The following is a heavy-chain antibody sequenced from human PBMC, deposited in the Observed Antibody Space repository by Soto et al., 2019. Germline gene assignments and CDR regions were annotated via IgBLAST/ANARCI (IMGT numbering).Heavy chain of an antibody. Sequence: QVQLVQSGAEVKKPGSSVKVSCKASGGTFSSYAISWVRQAPGQGLEWMGGIIPIFGTANYAQKFQGRVTITADKSTSTAYMELSSLRSDDTAVYYCAREKTCGGDCYPLDYWGQGTLVTVSS. J-gene: IGHJ4*02. V-gene: IGHV1-69*06. CDR1: GGTFSSYA. CDR2: IIPIFGTA. CDR3: AREKTCGGDCYPLDY. D-gene: IGHD2-21*02.